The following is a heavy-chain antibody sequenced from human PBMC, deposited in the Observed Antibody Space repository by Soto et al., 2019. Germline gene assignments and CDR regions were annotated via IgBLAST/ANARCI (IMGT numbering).Heavy chain of an antibody. D-gene: IGHD2-21*01. CDR3: AKALIVVDTDYGMDV. CDR1: GFTFSSYS. V-gene: IGHV3-23*01. J-gene: IGHJ6*02. CDR2: ISGTGDTT. Sequence: PGGSLRLSCPASGFTFSSYSMTWVRQPPGKGLEWVSSISGTGDTTSYADSVKGRFTISRDNSKSTLYLQMNSLRAEDTAVYYCAKALIVVDTDYGMDVWGQGTTVTVSS.